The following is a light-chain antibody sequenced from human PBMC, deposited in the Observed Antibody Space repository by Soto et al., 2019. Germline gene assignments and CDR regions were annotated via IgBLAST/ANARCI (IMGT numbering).Light chain of an antibody. CDR2: GAS. CDR1: QSVSSN. Sequence: EVVMTQSPATLSVSPGDRATLSCRASQSVSSNLAWYQQKPGQAPRLLIYGASTRATGIPARFSGSGSGTEFTLTISSLQSEDFAVYSCQQYNNWPLTFGGGTRWIS. J-gene: IGKJ4*01. V-gene: IGKV3-15*01. CDR3: QQYNNWPLT.